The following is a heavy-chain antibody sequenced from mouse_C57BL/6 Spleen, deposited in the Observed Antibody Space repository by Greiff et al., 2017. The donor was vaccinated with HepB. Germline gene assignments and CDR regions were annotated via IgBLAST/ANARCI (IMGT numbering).Heavy chain of an antibody. CDR1: GFTFSDYY. Sequence: EVHLVESEGGLVQPGSSMKLSCTASGFTFSDYYMAWVRQVPEKGLEWVANINYDGSSTYYLDSLKSRFIISRDNAKNILYLQMSSLKSEDTATYYCARDGLLRSYWYFDVWGTGITVTVSS. J-gene: IGHJ1*03. V-gene: IGHV5-16*01. CDR3: ARDGLLRSYWYFDV. CDR2: INYDGSST. D-gene: IGHD1-1*01.